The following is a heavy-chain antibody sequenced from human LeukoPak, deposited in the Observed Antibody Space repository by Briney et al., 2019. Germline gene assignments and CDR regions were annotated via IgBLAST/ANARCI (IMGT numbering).Heavy chain of an antibody. CDR3: ASPVQGDFWSGETSFDY. D-gene: IGHD3-3*01. Sequence: PSETLSLTCAVYGGSFSGYYWSWIRQPPGKGLEWIGEINHSGSTNYNPSLKSRVTISVDTSKNQFSLKLSSVTAADTAVYYCASPVQGDFWSGETSFDYWGQGTLVTVSS. J-gene: IGHJ4*02. V-gene: IGHV4-34*01. CDR1: GGSFSGYY. CDR2: INHSGST.